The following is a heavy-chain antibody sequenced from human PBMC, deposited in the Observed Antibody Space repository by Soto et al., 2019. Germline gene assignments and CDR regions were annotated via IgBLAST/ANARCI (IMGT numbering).Heavy chain of an antibody. CDR2: ISGSGGST. Sequence: EVQLLESGGGLVQPGGSLRLSCAASGFTFSSYAMSWVRQAPGKGLEWVAAISGSGGSTYYADYVKGRFTISRDNSKNTLYLQMNSMRAEDTAVYYCAKDRDSSSWYAPEYYFDYWGQGTLVTVSS. D-gene: IGHD6-13*01. CDR1: GFTFSSYA. J-gene: IGHJ4*02. V-gene: IGHV3-23*01. CDR3: AKDRDSSSWYAPEYYFDY.